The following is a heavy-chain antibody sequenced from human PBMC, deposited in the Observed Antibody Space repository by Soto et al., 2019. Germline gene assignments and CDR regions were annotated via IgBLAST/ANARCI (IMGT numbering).Heavy chain of an antibody. CDR3: ARLGCSSTSCYELYYYGMDV. Sequence: PGASLKISCKGSGYSFTSYWIGWVRQIHGKGLEWMGIIYPGDSDTRYSPSFQGQVTISADKSISTAYLQWSSLKASDTAMYYCARLGCSSTSCYELYYYGMDVWGQGTTVTVSS. CDR2: IYPGDSDT. J-gene: IGHJ6*02. V-gene: IGHV5-51*01. D-gene: IGHD2-2*01. CDR1: GYSFTSYW.